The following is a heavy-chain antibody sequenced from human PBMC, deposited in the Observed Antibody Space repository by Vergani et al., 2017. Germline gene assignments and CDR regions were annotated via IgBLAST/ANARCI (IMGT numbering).Heavy chain of an antibody. D-gene: IGHD1-26*01. V-gene: IGHV4-38-2*01. CDR2: IYHSGRT. J-gene: IGHJ4*02. Sequence: QVQLQESGPGLVKPSETLSLICPVSDFSITNGDYWGWLRQPPGKGLEWIGSIYHSGRTYYNPSLRSRLTISVDTSKNQFSLTLRSVTAADTAVYHCGSLDGSLRENWGQGTLVTVSS. CDR1: DFSITNGDY. CDR3: GSLDGSLREN.